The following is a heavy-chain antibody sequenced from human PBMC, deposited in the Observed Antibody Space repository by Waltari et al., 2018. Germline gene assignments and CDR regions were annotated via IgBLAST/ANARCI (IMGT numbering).Heavy chain of an antibody. Sequence: EVQLVESGGGLVKRGGSLRLSCSASGFTFSSYSMNWVRQAPGKGIEWFSSISSISIYLYYADSVKGRVTISRDNAMNALYLQMNSLRAEDSAVYYCAGPVWSGYEADYWGQGTLVTVSS. J-gene: IGHJ4*02. CDR3: AGPVWSGYEADY. CDR2: ISSISIYL. V-gene: IGHV3-21*01. CDR1: GFTFSSYS. D-gene: IGHD3-3*01.